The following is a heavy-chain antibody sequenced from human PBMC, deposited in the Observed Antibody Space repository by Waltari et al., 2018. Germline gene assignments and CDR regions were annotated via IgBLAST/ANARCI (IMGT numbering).Heavy chain of an antibody. CDR3: ARGPPISAKWELCWFDY. CDR1: GFAVSDNY. CDR2: INRGGSA. Sequence: EVQVVESGGGLIQPGGSLRLSCAASGFAVSDNYMSWVRQAPGKGLEWVAVINRGGSAYCADAVKGRFTISRDSSENTFYLQMSSLRVEDTAVYYCARGPPISAKWELCWFDYWGQGTLVTVSS. D-gene: IGHD3-16*01. J-gene: IGHJ4*02. V-gene: IGHV3-53*01.